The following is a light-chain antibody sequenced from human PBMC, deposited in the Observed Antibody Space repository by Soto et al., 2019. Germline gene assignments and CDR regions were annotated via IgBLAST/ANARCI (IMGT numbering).Light chain of an antibody. J-gene: IGKJ1*01. V-gene: IGKV1-8*01. CDR2: AAS. CDR1: QGISSY. CDR3: QQYDSSPKT. Sequence: AIRMTQSPSSFSASTGDIVTISFRASQGISSYLACYQQKPGKAPKLLIYAASTLQSGVPSRFSGSGSGTDFTLTISRLEPEDFAVYYCQQYDSSPKTFGQGTKVDIK.